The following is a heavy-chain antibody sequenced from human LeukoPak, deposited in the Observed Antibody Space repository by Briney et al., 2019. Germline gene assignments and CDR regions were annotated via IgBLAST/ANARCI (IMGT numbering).Heavy chain of an antibody. J-gene: IGHJ3*01. Sequence: ASVKVSCKASGYDFTSYAMHWVRQAPGQSLEWMGWINAGNGNTKYSQKFQDRVTVTRDTSTSTAYMELCSLRSEDTAIYYCAKDEKGYYHDTSGYPDTFNGWGQGTMVTVSS. V-gene: IGHV1-3*01. CDR3: AKDEKGYYHDTSGYPDTFNG. CDR2: INAGNGNT. D-gene: IGHD3-22*01. CDR1: GYDFTSYA.